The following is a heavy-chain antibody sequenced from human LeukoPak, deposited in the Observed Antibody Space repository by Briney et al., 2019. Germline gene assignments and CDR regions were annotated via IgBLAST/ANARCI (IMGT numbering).Heavy chain of an antibody. V-gene: IGHV4-39*01. CDR2: IYYSGST. CDR1: GGSISNYY. J-gene: IGHJ4*02. D-gene: IGHD1-26*01. Sequence: SETLSLTCTVSGGSISNYYWTWIRQPPGKGLEWIGSIYYSGSTYYNPSLKSRVTISVDTSKNQLSLKLSSVTAADTAVYYCARQWELQNWGQGTLVTVSS. CDR3: ARQWELQN.